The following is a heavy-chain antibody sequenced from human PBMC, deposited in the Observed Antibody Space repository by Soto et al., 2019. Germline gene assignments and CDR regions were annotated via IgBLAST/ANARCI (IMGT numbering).Heavy chain of an antibody. V-gene: IGHV3-48*04. Sequence: DVVLVHSGGGFVRPGESLRLSCGASGFRFTSFGMNWVRQGPGKGLEWLSYISGLSATTYYADSVRGRFTVSRDNDMNLVFLQLNTLRGDDTAVYYCTRGGAARPDYWGQGSRVVVSS. D-gene: IGHD2-15*01. CDR2: ISGLSATT. J-gene: IGHJ4*02. CDR3: TRGGAARPDY. CDR1: GFRFTSFG.